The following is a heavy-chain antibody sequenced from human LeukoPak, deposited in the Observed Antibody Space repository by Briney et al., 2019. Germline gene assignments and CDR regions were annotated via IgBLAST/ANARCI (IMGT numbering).Heavy chain of an antibody. V-gene: IGHV3-7*03. CDR1: GFTFGDTW. Sequence: GGSLRLSCAASGFTFGDTWMNWVRQAPGQGPEWVANIKQDGSEKFYVASVKGRFTISRDNAKNSLYLQMNSLRAEDTALYYCAKDQLELTTYGMDVWGQGTTVTVSS. J-gene: IGHJ6*02. CDR2: IKQDGSEK. CDR3: AKDQLELTTYGMDV. D-gene: IGHD1-7*01.